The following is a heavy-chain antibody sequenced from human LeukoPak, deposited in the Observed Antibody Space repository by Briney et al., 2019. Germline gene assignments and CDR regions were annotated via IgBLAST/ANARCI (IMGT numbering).Heavy chain of an antibody. CDR1: GGSISSSSYY. Sequence: SETLSLTCTVSGGSISSSSYYWGWIRQPPGKGLEWIGSIYYSGNTYYNPSLKSRVTISVDPSKNQFSLTLTSVTATDTSLFFCARRKGVWGNYFDPWGQGILVTVSS. CDR3: ARRKGVWGNYFDP. D-gene: IGHD2-8*01. V-gene: IGHV4-39*01. J-gene: IGHJ5*02. CDR2: IYYSGNT.